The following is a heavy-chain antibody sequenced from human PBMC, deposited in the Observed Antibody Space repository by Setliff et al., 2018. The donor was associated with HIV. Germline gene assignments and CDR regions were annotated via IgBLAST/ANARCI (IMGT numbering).Heavy chain of an antibody. D-gene: IGHD3-3*01. CDR3: ARDQSDWFY. CDR1: GYSISSDYY. CDR2: IYHSGST. Sequence: SETLSLTCTVSGYSISSDYYWGWIRQPPGKGLEWIGNIYHSGSTYYNPSLKSRVTISVDTSKSQFSLKLNSVTAAGTAVYYCARDQSDWFYWGQGTLVTVSS. J-gene: IGHJ4*02. V-gene: IGHV4-38-2*02.